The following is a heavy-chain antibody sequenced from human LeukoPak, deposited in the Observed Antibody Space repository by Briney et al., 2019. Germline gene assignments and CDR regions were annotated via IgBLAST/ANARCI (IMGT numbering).Heavy chain of an antibody. J-gene: IGHJ5*02. CDR1: GYDFATYW. Sequence: KDGESLKIPCKISGYDFATYWIAWVRQMPGKGLECMGIIWPGDSDTRYSPSFQGQVTISADKTISTVYLQWSSLKVSDTAIYYCARRGRGDWFDPWGQGTLVTVSS. CDR3: ARRGRGDWFDP. CDR2: IWPGDSDT. V-gene: IGHV5-51*01. D-gene: IGHD1-26*01.